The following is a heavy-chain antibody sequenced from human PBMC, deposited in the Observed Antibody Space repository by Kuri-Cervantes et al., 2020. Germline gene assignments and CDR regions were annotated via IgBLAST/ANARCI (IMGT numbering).Heavy chain of an antibody. D-gene: IGHD6-6*01. CDR2: IKQDGSNK. Sequence: GGSLRLSCAASGFTFSNYWINWVRQAPGKGLEWVANIKQDGSNKYYADSVKGRFTISRDNSKNTLYLQMNSLRAEDTAVYYCARVKTSIAARSIYYFDYWGQGTLVTVSS. CDR3: ARVKTSIAARSIYYFDY. CDR1: GFTFSNYW. J-gene: IGHJ4*02. V-gene: IGHV3-7*04.